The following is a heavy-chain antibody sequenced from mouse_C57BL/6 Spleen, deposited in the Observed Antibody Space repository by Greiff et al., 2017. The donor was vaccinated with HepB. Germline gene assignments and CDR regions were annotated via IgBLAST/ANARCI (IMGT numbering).Heavy chain of an antibody. CDR1: GYAFTNYL. CDR3: ARGASYAMDY. D-gene: IGHD3-1*01. J-gene: IGHJ4*01. V-gene: IGHV1-54*01. Sequence: VQRVESGAELVRPGTSVKVSCKASGYAFTNYLIEWVKQRPGQGLEWIGVINPGSGGTNYNEKFKGKATLTADKSSSTAYMQLSSLTSEDSAVYFCARGASYAMDYWGQGTSVTVSS. CDR2: INPGSGGT.